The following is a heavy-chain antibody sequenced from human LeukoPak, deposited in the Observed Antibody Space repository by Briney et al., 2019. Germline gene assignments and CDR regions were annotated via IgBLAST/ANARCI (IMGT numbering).Heavy chain of an antibody. D-gene: IGHD6-13*01. CDR1: GFTFSSYA. V-gene: IGHV3-7*01. Sequence: GSLRLSCAASGFTFSSYAMSWVRQAPGRGLEWVANIKQDGSERYYVDSVKGRFTISRDNAKNSLYLQMDSLRAEDTAVYYCARAAHSSSAFWGQGTLVTVSS. CDR3: ARAAHSSSAF. CDR2: IKQDGSER. J-gene: IGHJ4*02.